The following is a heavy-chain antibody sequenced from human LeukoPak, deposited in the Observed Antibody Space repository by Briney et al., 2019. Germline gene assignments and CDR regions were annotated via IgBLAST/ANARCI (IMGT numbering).Heavy chain of an antibody. CDR2: IYHSGST. CDR1: GGSISGSTYY. J-gene: IGHJ5*02. D-gene: IGHD3-10*01. Sequence: SETLSLTCIVSGGSISGSTYYWGWVRQPPGKGLEWIGEIYHSGSTNYNPSLKSRVTISVGKSKNQFSLKLSSVTAADTAVYYCARTSRINMVLDPWGQGTLVTVSS. V-gene: IGHV4-39*07. CDR3: ARTSRINMVLDP.